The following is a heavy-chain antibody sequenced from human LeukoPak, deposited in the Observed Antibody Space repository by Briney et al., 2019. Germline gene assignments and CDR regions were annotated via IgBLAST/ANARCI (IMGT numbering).Heavy chain of an antibody. Sequence: PGGSLRLSCAASGFTFSSYAMHWVRQAPGEGLEWVAVISFDGSNKYYADSVKGRFTISRDNSKNTLWLQMNSLRVEDTAVYYCARDPLVVTRVGVAFDIWGQGTMVTVSS. J-gene: IGHJ3*02. D-gene: IGHD4-23*01. V-gene: IGHV3-30-3*01. CDR1: GFTFSSYA. CDR2: ISFDGSNK. CDR3: ARDPLVVTRVGVAFDI.